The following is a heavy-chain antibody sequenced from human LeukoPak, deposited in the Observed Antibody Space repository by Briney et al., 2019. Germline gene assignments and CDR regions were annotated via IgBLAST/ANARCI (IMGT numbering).Heavy chain of an antibody. CDR2: ISGSGGST. D-gene: IGHD4-17*01. CDR1: GFTFSSYA. V-gene: IGHV3-23*01. CDR3: ATSDYGDPSTFDP. J-gene: IGHJ5*02. Sequence: GGSLRLSCAASGFTFSSYAMSWVRQAPGKGLEWVSAISGSGGSTYNADSVKGRFTISRDNSKNTLYLQMNSLRAEDTAVYYCATSDYGDPSTFDPWGQGTLVTVSS.